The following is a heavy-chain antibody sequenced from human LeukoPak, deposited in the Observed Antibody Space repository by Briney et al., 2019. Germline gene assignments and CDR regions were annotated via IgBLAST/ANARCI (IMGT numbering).Heavy chain of an antibody. D-gene: IGHD3-16*02. CDR3: ARAVRLGELSLHFDY. Sequence: PGGSLRLSCAASGFTVSSNYMSWVRQAPGKGLEWVSVIYSCGSTYYADSVKGRFTISRDNAKNSLYLQMNSLRAEDTAVYYCARAVRLGELSLHFDYWGQGTLVTVSS. V-gene: IGHV3-66*01. J-gene: IGHJ4*02. CDR2: IYSCGST. CDR1: GFTVSSNY.